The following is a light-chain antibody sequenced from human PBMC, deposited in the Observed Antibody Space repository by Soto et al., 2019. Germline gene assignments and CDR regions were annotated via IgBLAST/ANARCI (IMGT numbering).Light chain of an antibody. V-gene: IGKV3-15*01. J-gene: IGKJ4*01. CDR1: QSVGSN. CDR2: GAS. Sequence: EIVMTQSPATLSVSPGERATLSCRGSQSVGSNLAWYQQKPGQAPRLLIYGASTRATGVPARFSGSGSGTEFTVTISSLQSEDFAVYYCQQHNGWPLTFGGGTKVEI. CDR3: QQHNGWPLT.